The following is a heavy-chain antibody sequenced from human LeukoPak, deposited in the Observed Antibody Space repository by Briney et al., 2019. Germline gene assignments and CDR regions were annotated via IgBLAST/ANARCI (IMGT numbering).Heavy chain of an antibody. CDR3: ARDLPGHDAFDI. D-gene: IGHD7-27*01. V-gene: IGHV4-34*01. Sequence: SETLSLTCAVYGGSFSGYYWSWIRQPPGKGLEWIGEINHSGSTNYNPSLKSRVTISVDTSKNQLSLKLSSVTAADTAVYYCARDLPGHDAFDIWGQGTMVTVSS. J-gene: IGHJ3*02. CDR1: GGSFSGYY. CDR2: INHSGST.